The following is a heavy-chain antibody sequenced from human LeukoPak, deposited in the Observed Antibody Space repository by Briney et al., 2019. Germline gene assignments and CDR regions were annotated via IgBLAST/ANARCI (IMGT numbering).Heavy chain of an antibody. Sequence: PSETLSLTCTVSGASINNYYWSWIRQPAGKGLEWIGRIYTSGSTNYNPSLKSRVTISVDTSKNQFSLKLSSVTAADTAVYYCARGRMKITFGGVTRKELYYFDYWGQGTLVTVSS. CDR2: IYTSGST. V-gene: IGHV4-4*07. D-gene: IGHD3-16*01. CDR1: GASINNYY. J-gene: IGHJ4*02. CDR3: ARGRMKITFGGVTRKELYYFDY.